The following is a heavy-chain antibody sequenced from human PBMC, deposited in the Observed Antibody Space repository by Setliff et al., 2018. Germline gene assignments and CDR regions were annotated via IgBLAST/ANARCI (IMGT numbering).Heavy chain of an antibody. Sequence: PGGSLRLSCAASGFAFGDHYMSWIRQAPGKGLEWLAHIASNGYFTDYADAVKGRFVISRDNSQNSLHLQINGLRVEDTAEYYCAKGGGDWDNQHYVYDIWGQGTMVTVSS. V-gene: IGHV3-11*01. D-gene: IGHD2-21*02. CDR3: AKGGGDWDNQHYVYDI. J-gene: IGHJ3*02. CDR2: IASNGYFT. CDR1: GFAFGDHY.